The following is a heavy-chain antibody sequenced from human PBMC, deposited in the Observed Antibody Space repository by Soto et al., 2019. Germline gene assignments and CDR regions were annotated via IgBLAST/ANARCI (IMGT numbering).Heavy chain of an antibody. Sequence: GGSLRLSCAASGFTFSGSAMHWVRQASGKGLEWVGRIRSKANSYATAYAASVKGRFTISRDDSKNTAYLQMNSLKTEDTAVYYCTRHIYGSGSYLFDPWGQGTLVTVSS. CDR2: IRSKANSYAT. D-gene: IGHD3-10*01. CDR1: GFTFSGSA. V-gene: IGHV3-73*01. CDR3: TRHIYGSGSYLFDP. J-gene: IGHJ5*02.